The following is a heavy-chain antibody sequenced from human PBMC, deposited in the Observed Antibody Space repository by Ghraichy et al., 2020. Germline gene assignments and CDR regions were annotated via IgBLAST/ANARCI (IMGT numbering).Heavy chain of an antibody. CDR3: ARVSWAWFDP. J-gene: IGHJ5*02. V-gene: IGHV4-59*01. Sequence: GSLSLTCTVSGGSISSYYWSWIRQPPGKGLEWIGYIYYSGSTNYNPSLKSRVTISVDTSKNQFSLKLSSVTAADTAVYYCARVSWAWFDPWGQGTLVTVSS. CDR2: IYYSGST. CDR1: GGSISSYY.